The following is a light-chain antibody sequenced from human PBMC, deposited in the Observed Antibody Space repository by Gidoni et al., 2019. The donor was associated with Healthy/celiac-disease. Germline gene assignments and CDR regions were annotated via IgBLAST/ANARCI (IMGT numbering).Light chain of an antibody. Sequence: EIVFTQSPGTLSLSPAERASLSCRARQCVSSSYLAWYQQKPGQAPRLLIYGASSRDTGIPVRFSGSGSGTDFTLTISRLEPEDFAVYYCQQYGSSPFTFGQGTKVEIK. CDR1: QCVSSSY. CDR3: QQYGSSPFT. J-gene: IGKJ3*01. V-gene: IGKV3-20*01. CDR2: GAS.